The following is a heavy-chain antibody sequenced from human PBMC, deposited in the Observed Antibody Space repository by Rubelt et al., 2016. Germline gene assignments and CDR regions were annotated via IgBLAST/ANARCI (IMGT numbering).Heavy chain of an antibody. Sequence: QITLKESGPTLVKPTQTLTLTCTFSGFSLSTSGVGVGWIRQPPGKALEWLALIYWDDDKRYSPSLKSRLTITKDTSKNQVVLTMTNVDPVDTATYYCAHASARYYYDSNGHYYTDYWGQGTLVTVSS. D-gene: IGHD3-22*01. J-gene: IGHJ4*02. V-gene: IGHV2-5*02. CDR1: GFSLSTSGVG. CDR2: IYWDDDK. CDR3: AHASARYYYDSNGHYYTDY.